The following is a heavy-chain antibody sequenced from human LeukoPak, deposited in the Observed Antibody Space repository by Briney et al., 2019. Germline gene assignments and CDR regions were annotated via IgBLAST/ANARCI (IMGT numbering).Heavy chain of an antibody. J-gene: IGHJ4*02. CDR3: GRFTRSGDSVY. Sequence: GGSLRLSCAASGFTFSSYWMSWVRQAPGKGLEWVANIKQDGSERQYVDSVKGRFAISRDNAENSLYLQMNSLKAEDTAVYYCGRFTRSGDSVYWGQGTLVTVSS. CDR2: IKQDGSER. V-gene: IGHV3-7*04. D-gene: IGHD7-27*01. CDR1: GFTFSSYW.